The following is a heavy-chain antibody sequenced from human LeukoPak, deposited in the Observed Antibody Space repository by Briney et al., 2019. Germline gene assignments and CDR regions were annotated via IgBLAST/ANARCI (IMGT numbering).Heavy chain of an antibody. J-gene: IGHJ5*02. Sequence: ASVKVSCKASGYTFTSYDINWVRQATGQGLEWMGWMNPNSGNTGYAQKFQGRVTITRNTSISTAYMELSSLRSEDTAVYYCARGQGYDFWGSLDWFDPWGQGTLVTVSS. CDR3: ARGQGYDFWGSLDWFDP. CDR1: GYTFTSYD. CDR2: MNPNSGNT. V-gene: IGHV1-8*03. D-gene: IGHD3-3*01.